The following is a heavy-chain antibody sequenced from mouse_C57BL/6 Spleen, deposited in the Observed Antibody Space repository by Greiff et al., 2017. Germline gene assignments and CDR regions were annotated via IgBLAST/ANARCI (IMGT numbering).Heavy chain of an antibody. Sequence: VQLQQSGPELVKPGASVKISCKASGYSFTGYYMNWVKQSPEKSLEWIGEINPSTGGTTYNQKFKAKATLTVDKSSSTAYMQLKSLTSEDSAVYYCAKNDDYAEGFADWGKGTLVTVSA. CDR2: INPSTGGT. J-gene: IGHJ3*01. V-gene: IGHV1-42*01. D-gene: IGHD2-4*01. CDR1: GYSFTGYY. CDR3: AKNDDYAEGFAD.